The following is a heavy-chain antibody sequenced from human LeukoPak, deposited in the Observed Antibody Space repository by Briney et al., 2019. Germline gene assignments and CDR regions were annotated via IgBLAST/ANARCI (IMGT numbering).Heavy chain of an antibody. J-gene: IGHJ5*02. CDR2: ISAYNGNT. D-gene: IGHD3-9*01. CDR1: GYTFTSKG. CDR3: ARVHYDLLTGGPGWFDP. Sequence: ASVKVSCNASGYTFTSKGISGVRQAPGQGLEWMGWISAYNGNTNYAQKLQGRVTMTTDTSTSTTYMELRSLKSDDTAVYYCARVHYDLLTGGPGWFDPWGQGTLVTVSS. V-gene: IGHV1-18*01.